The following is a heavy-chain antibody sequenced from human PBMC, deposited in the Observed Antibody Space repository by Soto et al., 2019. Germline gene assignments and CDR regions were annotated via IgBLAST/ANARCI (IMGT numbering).Heavy chain of an antibody. CDR3: ARALLIDYYYVMDV. J-gene: IGHJ6*02. Sequence: GASVKVSCKASGYTFTGYYMHWVRQAPGQGLEWMGWINPNSGGTNYAQKFQGWVTMTRDTSISTAYMELSRLRSDDTAVYYCARALLIDYYYVMDVWGQGTTVTVSS. CDR2: INPNSGGT. V-gene: IGHV1-2*04. CDR1: GYTFTGYY.